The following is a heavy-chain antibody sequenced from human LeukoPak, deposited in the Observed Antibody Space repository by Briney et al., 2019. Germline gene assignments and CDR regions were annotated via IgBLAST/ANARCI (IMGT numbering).Heavy chain of an antibody. CDR2: ITGNGDIT. J-gene: IGHJ4*02. V-gene: IGHV3-23*01. CDR3: AKSLSAEVYGDYLDS. Sequence: PGGSLRLSCAASGFTFSSFAMSWVRQAPGKGLECVSSITGNGDITYSAHSVKGRFTISRDNSKNTLYLQMNSLRAEDTALYYCAKSLSAEVYGDYLDSWGQETLVTVSS. CDR1: GFTFSSFA. D-gene: IGHD4-17*01.